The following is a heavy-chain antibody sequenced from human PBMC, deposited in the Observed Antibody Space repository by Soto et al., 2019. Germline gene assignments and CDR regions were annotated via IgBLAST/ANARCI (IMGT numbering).Heavy chain of an antibody. J-gene: IGHJ4*02. D-gene: IGHD3-10*01. CDR2: IRSKTYGGTA. CDR3: ARGVGSHPLDY. V-gene: IGHV3-49*04. CDR1: GFTFGDYA. Sequence: EVQLVESGGGSVQPGRSLRLSCTASGFTFGDYAMSWVRQAPGKGLEWVGFIRSKTYGGTAEYAASVKGRFLMSRDDSKSIAYLQMNSLKTEDTAVYYCARGVGSHPLDYWGQGTLVTVSS.